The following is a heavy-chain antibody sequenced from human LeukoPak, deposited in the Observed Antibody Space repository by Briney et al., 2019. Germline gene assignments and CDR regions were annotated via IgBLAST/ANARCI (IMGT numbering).Heavy chain of an antibody. CDR3: AREPVNPPDGYNYWFDP. V-gene: IGHV1-18*01. D-gene: IGHD5-24*01. J-gene: IGHJ5*02. Sequence: ASVKVSCKASGYTFTSYGISWVRQAPGQGLEWMGWISAYNGNTNYAQKFQGRVTMTRDTSISTAYMELSRLRSDDTAVYYCAREPVNPPDGYNYWFDPWGQGTLVTVSS. CDR1: GYTFTSYG. CDR2: ISAYNGNT.